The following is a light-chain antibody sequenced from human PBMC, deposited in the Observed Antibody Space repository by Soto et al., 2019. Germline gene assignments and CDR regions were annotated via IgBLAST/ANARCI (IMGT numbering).Light chain of an antibody. CDR2: AAS. J-gene: IGKJ5*01. V-gene: IGKV1-12*01. Sequence: DIQMTQSPSFVSASVGDRVTITCRASQDVSTWLAWYQQKPGKAPKVLIYAASSLQSGVPPRFSGSGSGTHFSLTISSLQPEDFATYYCQQINSFPITFGQGTRLEIK. CDR1: QDVSTW. CDR3: QQINSFPIT.